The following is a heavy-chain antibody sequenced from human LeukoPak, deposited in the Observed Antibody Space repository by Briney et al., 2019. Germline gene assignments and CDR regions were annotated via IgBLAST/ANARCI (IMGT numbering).Heavy chain of an antibody. CDR1: GGTFSSYA. CDR3: ARVRSSSRQVIYYYYYGMDV. Sequence: GASVKVSCKASGGTFSSYAISWVRQAPGQGLEWMGRIIPILGIANYAQKFQGRVTITADKSTSTAYMELSSLRSEDTAVYYCARVRSSSRQVIYYYYYGMDVWGQGTTVTVSS. J-gene: IGHJ6*02. V-gene: IGHV1-69*04. CDR2: IIPILGIA. D-gene: IGHD6-13*01.